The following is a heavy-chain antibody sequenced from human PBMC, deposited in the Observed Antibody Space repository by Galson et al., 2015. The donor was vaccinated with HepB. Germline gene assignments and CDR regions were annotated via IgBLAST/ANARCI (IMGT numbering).Heavy chain of an antibody. V-gene: IGHV3-30-3*01. J-gene: IGHJ4*02. CDR3: ARGWGTTDYFDY. D-gene: IGHD3-16*01. CDR1: GFTFSSYA. Sequence: SLRLSCAASGFTFSSYAMHWVRQAPGKGLEWVAVISYDGSNKYYADSVKGRFTISRDNSKNTLYLQMNSLRAEDTAVYYCARGWGTTDYFDYWGQGTLVTVSS. CDR2: ISYDGSNK.